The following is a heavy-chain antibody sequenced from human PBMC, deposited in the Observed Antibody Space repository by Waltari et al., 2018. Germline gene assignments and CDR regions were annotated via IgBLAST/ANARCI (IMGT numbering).Heavy chain of an antibody. D-gene: IGHD2-21*01. CDR3: ARGVRGVVIAHYYYYMDV. CDR1: GGSISSYY. V-gene: IGHV4-4*07. CDR2: IDTSGGT. J-gene: IGHJ6*03. Sequence: QVQLQESGPGLVKPSETLSLTCTVSGGSISSYYWSWIRQPAGKGLEWIGRIDTSGGTNYNPSRRSRVTMSVDTSKNQCSLKRSSVTAADTAVYYCARGVRGVVIAHYYYYMDVWGKGTTVTISS.